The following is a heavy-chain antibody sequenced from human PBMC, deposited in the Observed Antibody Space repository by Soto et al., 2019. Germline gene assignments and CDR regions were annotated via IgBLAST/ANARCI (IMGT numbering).Heavy chain of an antibody. CDR3: AKTQGRYYDSSGYPLNYYYYYYGMDV. V-gene: IGHV3-23*01. D-gene: IGHD3-22*01. Sequence: PGGSLRLSCAASGFTFSSYAMSWVRQAPGKGLEWVSAISGSGGSTYYADSVKGRFTISRDNSKNTLYLQMNSLRAEDTAVYYCAKTQGRYYDSSGYPLNYYYYYYGMDVWGQGTTVTVSS. CDR1: GFTFSSYA. J-gene: IGHJ6*02. CDR2: ISGSGGST.